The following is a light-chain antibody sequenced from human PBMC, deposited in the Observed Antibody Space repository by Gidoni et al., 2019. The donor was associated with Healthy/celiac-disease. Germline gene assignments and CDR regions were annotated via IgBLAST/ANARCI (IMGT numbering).Light chain of an antibody. CDR1: QSISSY. V-gene: IGKV1-39*01. CDR2: AAS. Sequence: DIQMTQSPSSLSASVGDRVTITCRASQSISSYLNWYQQKPGKAPKLLIYAASSLQSGVPSRFSGSGSATDFTLTIISLQPEDFATYYCQQRYSTPRTFGQGTKVEIK. J-gene: IGKJ1*01. CDR3: QQRYSTPRT.